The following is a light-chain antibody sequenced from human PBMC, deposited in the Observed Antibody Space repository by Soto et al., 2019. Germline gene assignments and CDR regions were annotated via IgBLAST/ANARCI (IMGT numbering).Light chain of an antibody. CDR1: SSNIGTNT. CDR3: ATWDDSLNGVV. CDR2: SNV. J-gene: IGLJ2*01. Sequence: QSVLTQPPSASGTPGQRVSISCSGGSSNIGTNTVNWYQHLPGTAPKLLIFSNVERPSGVPDRFSGSKSGTSASLAISGLQSDDEADYYCATWDDSLNGVVFGGGTKLTVL. V-gene: IGLV1-44*01.